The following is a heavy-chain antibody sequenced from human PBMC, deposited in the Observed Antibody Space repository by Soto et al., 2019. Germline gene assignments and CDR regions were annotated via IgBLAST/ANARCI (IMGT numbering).Heavy chain of an antibody. D-gene: IGHD3-3*01. CDR2: IIPIFGTA. J-gene: IGHJ5*02. CDR3: ARESAKWSGFDP. CDR1: GSTFSSYA. Sequence: QVQLVQSGAEVHKPGSSVKVACKASGSTFSSYAISWVRQAPGQGLEWMGGIIPIFGTANYAQKFQGRVMITADEYTSTAYMELSSLRSEDTAVYYCARESAKWSGFDPWGQGTLVTVSS. V-gene: IGHV1-69*01.